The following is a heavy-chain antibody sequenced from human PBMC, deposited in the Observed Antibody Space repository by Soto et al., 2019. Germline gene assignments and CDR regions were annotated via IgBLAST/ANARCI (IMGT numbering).Heavy chain of an antibody. D-gene: IGHD2-15*01. Sequence: GGSLRLSCAASGFTFSSYGMHWVRQAPGKGLEWVAVISYDGSNKYYADSVKGRFTISRDNSKNTLYLQMNSLRAEDMAVYYCVREFCICGRCQLFFDSWGQGTLVTVSS. J-gene: IGHJ4*02. CDR2: ISYDGSNK. V-gene: IGHV3-30*03. CDR1: GFTFSSYG. CDR3: VREFCICGRCQLFFDS.